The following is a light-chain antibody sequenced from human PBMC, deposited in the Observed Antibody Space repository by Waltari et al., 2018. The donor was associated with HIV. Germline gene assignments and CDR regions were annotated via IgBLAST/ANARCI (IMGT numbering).Light chain of an antibody. CDR1: SSAIDNFNL. CDR3: SSYANNTSDVL. CDR2: EAT. J-gene: IGLJ2*01. V-gene: IGLV2-23*01. Sequence: QSALTQPAAMSGSPGQSTTISCTGTSSAIDNFNLVSWYQQYPGKAPQLIIYEATKRPSGVSNRFSGSKSGNTASLTISGLQADDEADYYCSSYANNTSDVLFGGGTKLTVL.